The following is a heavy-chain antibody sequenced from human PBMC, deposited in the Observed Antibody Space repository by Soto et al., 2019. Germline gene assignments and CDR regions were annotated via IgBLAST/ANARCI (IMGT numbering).Heavy chain of an antibody. V-gene: IGHV3-33*01. CDR3: ARDMGGYCSSTSSICPFDY. J-gene: IGHJ4*02. D-gene: IGHD2-2*01. CDR1: GFTFSSYG. Sequence: GGSLRLSCAASGFTFSSYGMHWVRQAPGKGLEWVAVIWYDGSNKYYADSVKGRFTISRDNSKNTLYLQMNSLRAEDTAVYYCARDMGGYCSSTSSICPFDYWGQGTLVTVSS. CDR2: IWYDGSNK.